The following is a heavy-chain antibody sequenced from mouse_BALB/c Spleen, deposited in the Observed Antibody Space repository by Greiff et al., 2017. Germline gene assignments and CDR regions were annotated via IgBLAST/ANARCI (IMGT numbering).Heavy chain of an antibody. CDR2: IDPENGDT. Sequence: VQLQQSGAELVRSGASVKLSCTASGFNIKDYYMHWVKQRPEQGPEWIGWIDPENGDTEYAPKFQGKATMTADTSSNTAYLQLSSLTSEDTAVYYCNANWDDAYWGQGTLVTVSA. V-gene: IGHV14-4*02. CDR1: GFNIKDYY. CDR3: NANWDDAY. D-gene: IGHD4-1*01. J-gene: IGHJ3*01.